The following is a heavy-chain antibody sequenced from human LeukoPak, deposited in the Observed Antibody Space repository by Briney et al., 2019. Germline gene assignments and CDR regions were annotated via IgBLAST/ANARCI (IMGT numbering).Heavy chain of an antibody. CDR3: ARMPDILTGLDS. Sequence: ETLSLTCTVSGGSLSNYYWNWIRQPPGKGLEWIAYIYYSGSTNYNPSLKSRVTISLDTSKNQFSLKLSSVTTADTAVYYCARMPDILTGLDSWGQGTLVTVSS. CDR2: IYYSGST. V-gene: IGHV4-59*01. CDR1: GGSLSNYY. J-gene: IGHJ4*02. D-gene: IGHD3-9*01.